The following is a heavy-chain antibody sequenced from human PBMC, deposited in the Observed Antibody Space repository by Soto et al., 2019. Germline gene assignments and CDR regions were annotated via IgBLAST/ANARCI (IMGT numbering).Heavy chain of an antibody. V-gene: IGHV3-74*01. J-gene: IGHJ4*02. Sequence: PGGSLRLSCAASGFTSNSYWMHWVRQAPGKGLVWVSRINTDGSYTNYADSVKGRFTISRDNAKNTLYLQMNSLRAEDTAVYHCARAAVEYSGSQPDYWGRGTLVTVSS. CDR3: ARAAVEYSGSQPDY. D-gene: IGHD6-6*01. CDR2: INTDGSYT. CDR1: GFTSNSYW.